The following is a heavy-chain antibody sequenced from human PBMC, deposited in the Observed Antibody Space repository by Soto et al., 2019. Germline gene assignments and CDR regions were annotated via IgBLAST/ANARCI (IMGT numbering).Heavy chain of an antibody. CDR2: ISGSGDST. D-gene: IGHD2-15*01. CDR1: GFTFISYA. J-gene: IGHJ4*02. CDR3: ARDIGYCSGGSCYLRNYLDY. V-gene: IGHV3-23*01. Sequence: GGSLRLSCAASGFTFISYAMRWVRLAQGKGLEWVSAISGSGDSTSYADSVKGRFTISRDNAKNTLYLQMNSLRAEDTAVYYCARDIGYCSGGSCYLRNYLDYWGQGTLVTVSS.